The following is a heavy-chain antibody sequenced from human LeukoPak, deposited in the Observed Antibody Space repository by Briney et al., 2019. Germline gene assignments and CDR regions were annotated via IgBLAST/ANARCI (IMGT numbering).Heavy chain of an antibody. CDR1: GFTFSTFA. Sequence: PGGSLRLSCAASGFTFSTFAMHWVRQAPGKGLEWVSPISSSSSYIYYADSVKGRFTISRDNAKNSLYLQMNSLRAEDTAVYYCARERGDHYDSSGYYWFDPWGQGTLVTVSS. D-gene: IGHD3-22*01. J-gene: IGHJ5*02. CDR3: ARERGDHYDSSGYYWFDP. CDR2: ISSSSSYI. V-gene: IGHV3-21*01.